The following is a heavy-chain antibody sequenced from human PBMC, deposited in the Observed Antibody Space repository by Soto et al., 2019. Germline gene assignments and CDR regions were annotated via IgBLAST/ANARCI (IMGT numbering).Heavy chain of an antibody. CDR1: GYTFENYY. Sequence: QVHLVQSGAEVKKPGASVKVSCKASGYTFENYYMHWVRQAPGQGLEWLGIIDPTGGRTTYAQKFQDRVTMTRYTSTSTVYMELSSLRSNDTALYYCARELQFPHQETGMDVWGQGTTVTVSS. CDR3: ARELQFPHQETGMDV. V-gene: IGHV1-46*02. D-gene: IGHD6-19*01. J-gene: IGHJ6*02. CDR2: IDPTGGRT.